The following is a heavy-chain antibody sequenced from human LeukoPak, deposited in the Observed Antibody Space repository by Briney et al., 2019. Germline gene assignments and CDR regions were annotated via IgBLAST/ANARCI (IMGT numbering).Heavy chain of an antibody. Sequence: SGGSLRLSCAASGFTVSSNYMSCVRQAPGKGLEWVSVIYSGGYTYYADSVKGRFSISRDNSKNMLFLQMASLRADDTAVYYCAKAFREYSSTSCSAFDIWGQGTMVTVSS. J-gene: IGHJ3*02. CDR1: GFTVSSNY. CDR3: AKAFREYSSTSCSAFDI. D-gene: IGHD6-6*01. V-gene: IGHV3-53*01. CDR2: IYSGGYT.